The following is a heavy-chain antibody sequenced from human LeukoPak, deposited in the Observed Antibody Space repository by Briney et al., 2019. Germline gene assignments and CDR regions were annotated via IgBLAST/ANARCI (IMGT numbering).Heavy chain of an antibody. V-gene: IGHV4-59*08. CDR2: IYYSGST. CDR1: GGSISNYY. CDR3: ARYDSSWYALDY. Sequence: SETLSLTCTVSGGSISNYYWSWIRQPPGKGLEWIGFIYYSGSTSYNPSLMSRVTISVDTSKDQFSLSLASVTAADTAVYYCARYDSSWYALDYWGQGTLVTVSS. D-gene: IGHD6-13*01. J-gene: IGHJ4*02.